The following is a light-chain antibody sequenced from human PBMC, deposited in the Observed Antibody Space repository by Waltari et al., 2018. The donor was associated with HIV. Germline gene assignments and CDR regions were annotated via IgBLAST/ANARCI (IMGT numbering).Light chain of an antibody. CDR3: CSYTSSGPRYVL. Sequence: QSALTQPASVSGSLGQSITISCTGTSGDVGGYNFVSWSQQHPGKAPKLIIYNVKSRPSAVSIRFSGSRSANTASLTISGLQSEDEADYFCCSYTSSGPRYVLFGGGTRLTVL. V-gene: IGLV2-14*03. CDR2: NVK. CDR1: SGDVGGYNF. J-gene: IGLJ2*01.